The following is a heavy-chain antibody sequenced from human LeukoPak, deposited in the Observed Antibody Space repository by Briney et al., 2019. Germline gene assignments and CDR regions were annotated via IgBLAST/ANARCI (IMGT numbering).Heavy chain of an antibody. J-gene: IGHJ4*02. D-gene: IGHD6-19*01. V-gene: IGHV3-15*01. CDR3: TPLAVAGIDY. Sequence: GGSLRLSCAASGFTFSSYWMSWVRQAPGKGLEWVGRIKSKTDGGTTDYAAPVKGRFTISRDDSKNTLYLQMNSLKTEDTAVYYCTPLAVAGIDYWGQGTLVTVSS. CDR2: IKSKTDGGTT. CDR1: GFTFSSYW.